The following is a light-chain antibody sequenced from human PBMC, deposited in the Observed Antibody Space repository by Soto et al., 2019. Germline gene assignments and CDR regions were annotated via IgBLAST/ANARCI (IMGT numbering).Light chain of an antibody. CDR1: QSVSTN. CDR3: QQYYSTSMYT. CDR2: GAS. J-gene: IGKJ2*01. Sequence: EVVLTQSPATLSVSPGERATLSCRASQSVSTNLAWYQQKRGQAPRLLIYGASTRATGIPARFSGSGSETEFTLTISSLQSEDFAVYYCQQYYSTSMYTFGQGTKLEIK. V-gene: IGKV3D-15*01.